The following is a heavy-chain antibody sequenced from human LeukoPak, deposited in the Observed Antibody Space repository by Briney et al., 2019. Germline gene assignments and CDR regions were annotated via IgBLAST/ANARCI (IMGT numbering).Heavy chain of an antibody. Sequence: ASVKVSCKASGYTFISYDINWVRQATGQGLEWMGWMNPKSGNTGYAQKLQGRVTMTTDTSTSTAYMELRSLRSDDTAVYYCARIVADSSGYYSFDYWGQGTLVTVSS. CDR2: MNPKSGNT. CDR3: ARIVADSSGYYSFDY. V-gene: IGHV1-8*01. D-gene: IGHD3-22*01. CDR1: GYTFISYD. J-gene: IGHJ4*02.